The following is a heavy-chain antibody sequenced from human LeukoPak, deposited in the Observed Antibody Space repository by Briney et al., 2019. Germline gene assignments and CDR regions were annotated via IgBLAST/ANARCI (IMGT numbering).Heavy chain of an antibody. J-gene: IGHJ4*02. V-gene: IGHV1-69*05. Sequence: ASVKVSCKASGGTFSSYAISWVRQAPGQGLEWMGGIIPIFGTANYAQKFQGRVTITTDESTSTAYMELSSLRSEDTAVYYCATHYYDSSGYVYWGQGTLVIVSS. CDR1: GGTFSSYA. D-gene: IGHD3-22*01. CDR3: ATHYYDSSGYVY. CDR2: IIPIFGTA.